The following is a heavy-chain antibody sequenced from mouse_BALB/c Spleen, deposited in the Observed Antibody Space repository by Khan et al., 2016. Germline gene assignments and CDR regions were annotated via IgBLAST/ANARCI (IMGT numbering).Heavy chain of an antibody. Sequence: EVKLEESGGGLVQPGGSLKLSCEASGFDFSRYWMSWVRQAPGKGLEWIGEINPDSSTINYTPSLKDKFIISRDNAKNTLYLQMRKVRSEDTVLYYCVRAGYYGYLVNWGQGTLVTVSA. CDR3: VRAGYYGYLVN. D-gene: IGHD1-1*01. V-gene: IGHV4-1*02. CDR1: GFDFSRYW. CDR2: INPDSSTI. J-gene: IGHJ3*01.